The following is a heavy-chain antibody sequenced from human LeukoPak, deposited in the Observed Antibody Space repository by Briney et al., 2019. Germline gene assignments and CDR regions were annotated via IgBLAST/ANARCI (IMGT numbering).Heavy chain of an antibody. V-gene: IGHV3-9*01. Sequence: QAGRSLRLSCAASGFTFDDYAMHWVRQAPGKGLEWVSGISWNSGSIGYADSVKGRFTISRDNAKNSLYLQMNSLRAEDTALYYCAKSPTYYYDSSGYSAWGQGTLVTVSS. CDR1: GFTFDDYA. J-gene: IGHJ4*02. CDR2: ISWNSGSI. CDR3: AKSPTYYYDSSGYSA. D-gene: IGHD3-22*01.